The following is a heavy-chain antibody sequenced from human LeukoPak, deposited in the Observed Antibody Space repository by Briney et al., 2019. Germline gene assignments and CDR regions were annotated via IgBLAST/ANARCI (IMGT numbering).Heavy chain of an antibody. CDR2: IYYSGST. Sequence: SETLSLNCTVSGGSMNRSSYYWRWIRQPPGKGLERIGSIYYSGSTYYNPSLKSRVTISVDTSKNQFSLKLSSVSAEDTAVYYCASHISGYGPRNWFDTWRQGTLVTVSS. J-gene: IGHJ5*02. D-gene: IGHD5-18*01. V-gene: IGHV4-39*01. CDR3: ASHISGYGPRNWFDT. CDR1: GGSMNRSSYY.